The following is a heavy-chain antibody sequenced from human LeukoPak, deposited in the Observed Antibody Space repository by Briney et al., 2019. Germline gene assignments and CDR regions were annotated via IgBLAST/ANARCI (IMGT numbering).Heavy chain of an antibody. CDR1: GFTISSYG. J-gene: IGHJ6*03. Sequence: GGSLRLSCVVSGFTISSYGMHWVRQAPGKGLEWVAFIRYDGSYKKYADSVKGRFTISRDNSKNTLYLQMNSLRAEDTAVYYCARVLRYCSGGNCYSGGLGYMDVWGKGTTVTISS. V-gene: IGHV3-30*02. D-gene: IGHD2-15*01. CDR2: IRYDGSYK. CDR3: ARVLRYCSGGNCYSGGLGYMDV.